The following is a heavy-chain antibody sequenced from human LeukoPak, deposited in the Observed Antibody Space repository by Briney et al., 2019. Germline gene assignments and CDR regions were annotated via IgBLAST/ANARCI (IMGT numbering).Heavy chain of an antibody. J-gene: IGHJ4*02. CDR1: GFTFSSYA. D-gene: IGHD3-22*01. V-gene: IGHV3-30-3*01. CDR3: AREGITMIVETYHFDY. Sequence: GRSLRLSCAASGFTFSSYAMHWVRQAPGKGLEWVAVISYDGSNKYYADSVKGRFTISRDNSKNTLYLQMNSLRAEDTAVYYCAREGITMIVETYHFDYWGQGTLVTVSS. CDR2: ISYDGSNK.